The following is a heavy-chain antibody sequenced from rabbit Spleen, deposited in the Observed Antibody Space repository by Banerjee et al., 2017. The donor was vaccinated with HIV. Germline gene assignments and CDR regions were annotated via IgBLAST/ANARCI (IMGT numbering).Heavy chain of an antibody. Sequence: QQRLVEFGGGLVKPGASLTLTCKASGFSFSSKAVMCWVRQAPGKGLDWIACINTVTGKSVYASWARGRFIMSRTSSTTVTLQMTSLTAADTATYFCARDTYDDYGDYWGSYDFTLWGQGTLVTVS. V-gene: IGHV1S45*01. CDR2: INTVTGKS. CDR3: ARDTYDDYGDYWGSYDFTL. J-gene: IGHJ4*01. D-gene: IGHD2-1*01. CDR1: GFSFSSKAV.